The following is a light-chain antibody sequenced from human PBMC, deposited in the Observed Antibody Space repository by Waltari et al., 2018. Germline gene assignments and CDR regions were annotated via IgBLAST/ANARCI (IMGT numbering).Light chain of an antibody. Sequence: QSALTQPASVSGSPGQSITISCTGTSSDVGSYNLVSWYQQHPGKAPKRMISEVSTRPSGVSNRLSGSKSGNTASLTISGLQAEDEADYYCCSYAGSSTFGFGGGTKLTVL. J-gene: IGLJ3*02. CDR1: SSDVGSYNL. CDR2: EVS. V-gene: IGLV2-23*02. CDR3: CSYAGSSTFG.